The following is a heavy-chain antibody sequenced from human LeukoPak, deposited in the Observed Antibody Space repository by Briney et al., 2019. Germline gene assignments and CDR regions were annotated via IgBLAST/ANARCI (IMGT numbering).Heavy chain of an antibody. CDR1: GFTFISYA. CDR3: ARDPNLVVVAAGLYYGMDV. CDR2: ISYDGSNK. Sequence: GGSLRLSCAASGFTFISYAMHWVRQAPGKGLEWVAVISYDGSNKYYADSVKGRFTISRDNSKNTLYLQMNSLRAEDTAVYYCARDPNLVVVAAGLYYGMDVWGQGTTVTVSS. V-gene: IGHV3-30-3*01. D-gene: IGHD2-15*01. J-gene: IGHJ6*02.